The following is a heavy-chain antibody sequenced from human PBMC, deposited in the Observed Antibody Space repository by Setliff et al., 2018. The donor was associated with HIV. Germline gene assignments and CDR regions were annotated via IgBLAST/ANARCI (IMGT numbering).Heavy chain of an antibody. V-gene: IGHV4-39*01. D-gene: IGHD4-17*01. CDR1: GGSINSSLYY. Sequence: SETLSLTCGVSGGSINSSLYYWGWIRQPPGKGLEWIGSIFYSGSTYYSPSLESRVAISVDTSKNEFSLKLTSVTAADTAVYYCARRFLTTAITLGFDIWGQGTMVTV. CDR2: IFYSGST. J-gene: IGHJ3*02. CDR3: ARRFLTTAITLGFDI.